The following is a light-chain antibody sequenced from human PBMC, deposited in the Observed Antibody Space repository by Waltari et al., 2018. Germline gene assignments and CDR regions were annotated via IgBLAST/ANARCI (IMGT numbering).Light chain of an antibody. CDR3: PQRTNWTPHT. Sequence: EIVLIQSLATLSLSPGDTATLSCRASQSVGSYLAWYQQKPGESPRLLIYDASNRAAGVPANFLDTGYTADFSPTLRGLEADDLADNSCPQRTNWTPHTFGRVARLEIE. V-gene: IGKV3-11*01. CDR2: DAS. J-gene: IGKJ2*01. CDR1: QSVGSY.